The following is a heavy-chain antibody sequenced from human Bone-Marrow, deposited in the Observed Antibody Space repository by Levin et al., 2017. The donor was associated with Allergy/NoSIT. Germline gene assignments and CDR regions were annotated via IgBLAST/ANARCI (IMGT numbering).Heavy chain of an antibody. D-gene: IGHD3-22*01. Sequence: SETLSLTCTVSGGSISSNHYFCGWVRQPPGKGLEWIGSIYYSGSTYYNPSLKSRVSISVDTSKNEFSLKLSSVTAADTAVEYCARLPGESYYDSSGPKSYYYYGMDVWGQGTAVTVSS. CDR3: ARLPGESYYDSSGPKSYYYYGMDV. CDR1: GGSISSNHYF. J-gene: IGHJ6*02. CDR2: IYYSGST. V-gene: IGHV4-39*01.